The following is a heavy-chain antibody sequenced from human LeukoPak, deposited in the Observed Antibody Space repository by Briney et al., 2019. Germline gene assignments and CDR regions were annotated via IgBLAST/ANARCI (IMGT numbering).Heavy chain of an antibody. CDR3: AREEWLSQYNWFDP. J-gene: IGHJ5*02. V-gene: IGHV4-34*01. CDR2: INHSGST. D-gene: IGHD3-3*01. Sequence: PSETLSLTCAVYGGSFSGYYWSWIRQPPGKGLEWIGEINHSGSTNYNPSLKSRVTISVDTSKNQFSLKLSSVTAADTAVYYCAREEWLSQYNWFDPWGQGTLVTVSS. CDR1: GGSFSGYY.